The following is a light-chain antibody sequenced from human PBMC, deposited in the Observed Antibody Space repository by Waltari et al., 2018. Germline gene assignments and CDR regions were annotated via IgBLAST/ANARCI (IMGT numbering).Light chain of an antibody. CDR3: QQYDISPLT. CDR1: QTFRTTY. Sequence: IVLTQSPGTLSLSPGERATLSCRASQTFRTTYLAWYQQKPGQAPTLLIYGASSRATGIPDRFSGSGSGTDFSLTISSLEPEDFAVYYCQQYDISPLTFGGGTKVEIK. CDR2: GAS. V-gene: IGKV3-20*01. J-gene: IGKJ4*01.